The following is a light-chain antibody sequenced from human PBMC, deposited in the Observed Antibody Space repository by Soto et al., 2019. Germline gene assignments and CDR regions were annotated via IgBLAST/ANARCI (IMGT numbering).Light chain of an antibody. J-gene: IGLJ3*02. Sequence: QSALTQPASVSGSPGQSITISCTGSSSDVGYYNYVSWYQQHPGKAPKLIIYDVSDRPSGVSNRFSGSKSANTASLTISGLQAEDEADYYCSSYSDSSTLFGGGNKLTVL. V-gene: IGLV2-14*01. CDR2: DVS. CDR3: SSYSDSSTL. CDR1: SSDVGYYNY.